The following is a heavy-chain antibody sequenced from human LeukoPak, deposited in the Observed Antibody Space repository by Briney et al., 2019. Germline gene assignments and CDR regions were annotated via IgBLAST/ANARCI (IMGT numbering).Heavy chain of an antibody. V-gene: IGHV3-30*18. Sequence: GGSLRLSCAASGFTFSSYGMHWVRQAPGKGLEWVAVISYDGSNKYYADSVKGRFTISRDNSKNTLYLQMNSLRAEDTAVYYCAKDGFAWLAXDYWXXXTLXTVSX. CDR3: AKDGFAWLAXDY. J-gene: IGHJ4*02. D-gene: IGHD6-19*01. CDR1: GFTFSSYG. CDR2: ISYDGSNK.